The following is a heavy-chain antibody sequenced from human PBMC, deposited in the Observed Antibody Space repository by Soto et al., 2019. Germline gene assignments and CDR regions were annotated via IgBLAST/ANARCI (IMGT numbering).Heavy chain of an antibody. D-gene: IGHD3-22*01. CDR1: GGSISSGGYY. V-gene: IGHV4-31*03. J-gene: IGHJ5*02. CDR2: IYYSGST. CDR3: ARASDSSGYYYWFDP. Sequence: SETLSLTCTVSGGSISSGGYYWSWIRQHPGKGLEWIGYIYYSGSTYYNPSLTSRVTISVDTSKNQFSLKLSSVTAADTAVYYCARASDSSGYYYWFDPWGQGTLVTVSS.